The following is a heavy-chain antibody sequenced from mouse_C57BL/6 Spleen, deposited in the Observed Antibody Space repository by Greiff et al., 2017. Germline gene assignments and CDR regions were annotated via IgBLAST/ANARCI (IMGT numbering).Heavy chain of an antibody. J-gene: IGHJ4*01. CDR3: TTGIYYYGSSYEIYAMDD. Sequence: VQLQQSGAALVRPGASVKLSCTASGFNIKDYYMHWVKQRPEQGLEWIGRIDPEDGDTEYAPKFQGKATMTADTSSNTAYLQLSSLTSEDTAVYYCTTGIYYYGSSYEIYAMDDGGRGTSVTVSA. CDR1: GFNIKDYY. CDR2: IDPEDGDT. D-gene: IGHD1-1*01. V-gene: IGHV14-1*01.